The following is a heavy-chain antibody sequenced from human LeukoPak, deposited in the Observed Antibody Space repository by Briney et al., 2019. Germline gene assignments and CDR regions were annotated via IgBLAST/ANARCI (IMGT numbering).Heavy chain of an antibody. D-gene: IGHD5-18*01. CDR3: ARAVDVNSYGLFDY. J-gene: IGHJ4*02. CDR2: INAGNGNT. CDR1: GYTFTSYA. V-gene: IGHV1-3*01. Sequence: ASVKVSCKASGYTFTSYAMHWGRQAPGQRLEWMGWINAGNGNTKYSQKFQGRVTITRDTSASTAYMELSSLRSEDTAVYYCARAVDVNSYGLFDYWGQGTLVTVSS.